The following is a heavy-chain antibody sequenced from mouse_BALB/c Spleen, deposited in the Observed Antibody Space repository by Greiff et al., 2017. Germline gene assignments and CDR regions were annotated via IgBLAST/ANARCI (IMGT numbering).Heavy chain of an antibody. Sequence: GGGLVQPKGSLKLSCAASGFTFNTYAMHWVCQAPGKGLEWVARIRSKSNNYATYYADSVKDRFTISRDDSQSMLYLQMNNLKTEDTAMYYCVRGEYGNPFAYWGQGTLVTVSA. CDR3: VRGEYGNPFAY. CDR1: GFTFNTYA. J-gene: IGHJ3*01. CDR2: IRSKSNNYAT. V-gene: IGHV10-3*03. D-gene: IGHD2-10*02.